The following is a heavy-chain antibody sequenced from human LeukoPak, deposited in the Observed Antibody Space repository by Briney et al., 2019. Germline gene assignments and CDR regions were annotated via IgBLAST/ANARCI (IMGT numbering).Heavy chain of an antibody. D-gene: IGHD6-19*01. CDR1: GFTVSSNY. CDR3: ARDPSGWYVNYYYGMDV. CDR2: IYSGGST. V-gene: IGHV3-66*01. J-gene: IGHJ6*02. Sequence: GGSLRLSCAASGFTVSSNYMSWVRQAPGKGLEWVSVIYSGGSTYYADSVKGRFTISRDNSKNTLYLQMNSLRAEDTAVYYCARDPSGWYVNYYYGMDVWGQGTTVTVSS.